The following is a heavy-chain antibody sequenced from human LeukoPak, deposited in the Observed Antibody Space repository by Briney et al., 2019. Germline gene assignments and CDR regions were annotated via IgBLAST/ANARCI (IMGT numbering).Heavy chain of an antibody. CDR3: TREYGFMTTVFHAFDI. D-gene: IGHD4-17*01. Sequence: PSETLSLTCTVSGGSITSSSYYWGWIRQPPGKGLEWIGSVYYSGNTYYNSSLKSRVTISVDTSKNQFSLKLSSVTAADTAIYYCTREYGFMTTVFHAFDIWGQGTMVTVSS. J-gene: IGHJ3*02. CDR2: VYYSGNT. V-gene: IGHV4-39*07. CDR1: GGSITSSSYY.